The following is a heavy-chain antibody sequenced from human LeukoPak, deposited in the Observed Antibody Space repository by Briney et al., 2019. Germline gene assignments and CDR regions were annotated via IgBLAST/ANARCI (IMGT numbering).Heavy chain of an antibody. D-gene: IGHD5-18*01. CDR2: INPSGGST. CDR1: GYTFTSYY. Sequence: ASVKVSCKASGYTFTSYYMHWVRQAPGQGLEWMGIINPSGGSTSYAQKFQGRVTMTRDTSISTAYMELSRLRSDDTAVYYCARVGGSDTATFDYWGQGTLVTVSS. V-gene: IGHV1-46*01. J-gene: IGHJ4*02. CDR3: ARVGGSDTATFDY.